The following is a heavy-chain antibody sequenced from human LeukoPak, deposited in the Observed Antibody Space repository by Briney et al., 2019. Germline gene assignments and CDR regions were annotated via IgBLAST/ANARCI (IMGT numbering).Heavy chain of an antibody. J-gene: IGHJ6*01. Sequence: GGSLRLSCAASGFTFSSYSMNWVRQAPGMGLEWASSISSSSSYIYYADSVKGRFTISRDNAKNSLYLQMNSLRAEDTAVYYCARGPRDNTIFGVVTNXAXXYYXMDXXXXXXXVXXSS. CDR2: ISSSSSYI. D-gene: IGHD3-3*01. V-gene: IGHV3-21*01. CDR1: GFTFSSYS. CDR3: ARGPRDNTIFGVVTNXAXXYYXMDX.